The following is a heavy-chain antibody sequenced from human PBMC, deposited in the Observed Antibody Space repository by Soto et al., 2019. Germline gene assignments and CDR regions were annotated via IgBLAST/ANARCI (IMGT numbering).Heavy chain of an antibody. D-gene: IGHD6-19*01. CDR3: ARVLGSSGWYGGAIDI. V-gene: IGHV1-8*01. CDR1: GYTFTSYD. CDR2: MNPNSGNT. J-gene: IGHJ3*02. Sequence: ATVKDYCKASGYTFTSYDINWVRQATGQGLEWMGWMNPNSGNTGYAQKFQGRVTMTRNTSISTAYMELSSLRSEDTAVYYCARVLGSSGWYGGAIDIWGQATMVTVPS.